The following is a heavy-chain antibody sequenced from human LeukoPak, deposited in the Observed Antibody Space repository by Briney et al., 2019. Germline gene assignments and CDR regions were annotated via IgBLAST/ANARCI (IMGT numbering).Heavy chain of an antibody. CDR3: ARASWVSSTDAVR. V-gene: IGHV3-23*01. J-gene: IGHJ4*02. Sequence: GGSLRLSCAASGLSFSSFAMSWVRQGPARGLEWVSSIRGNDETFYADSVKGPFTLFSDPSRSTVYFQLNNLRVEDTAIYYCARASWVSSTDAVRWGQGTLVTVSS. D-gene: IGHD3-16*01. CDR1: GLSFSSFA. CDR2: IRGNDET.